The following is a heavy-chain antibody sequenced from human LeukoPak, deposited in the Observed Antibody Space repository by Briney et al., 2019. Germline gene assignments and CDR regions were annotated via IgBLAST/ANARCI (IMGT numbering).Heavy chain of an antibody. CDR2: INPNSGGT. CDR1: GYTFTGYY. Sequence: ASVTVSCKASGYTFTGYYMHWVRQAPGQGLEWMGRINPNSGGTNYAQKFQGRVTMTRDTSISTAYMELSRLRSEDTAVYYCARGPYYDFWSGYHYYGMDVWGQGTTVTVSS. V-gene: IGHV1-2*06. CDR3: ARGPYYDFWSGYHYYGMDV. J-gene: IGHJ6*02. D-gene: IGHD3-3*01.